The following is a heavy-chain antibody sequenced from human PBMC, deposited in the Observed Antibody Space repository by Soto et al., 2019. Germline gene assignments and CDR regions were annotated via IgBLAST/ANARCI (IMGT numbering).Heavy chain of an antibody. V-gene: IGHV1-18*01. J-gene: IGHJ5*02. CDR1: GYTFTSYG. CDR2: ISAYNGNT. D-gene: IGHD6-19*01. CDR3: ARDSKQWLAKGFDP. Sequence: ASVKVSCKASGYTFTSYGISCVRQAPGQGLEWMGWISAYNGNTNYAQKLQGRVTMTTDTSTSTAYMELRSLRSDDAAVYYCARDSKQWLAKGFDPWGQGTLVTVSS.